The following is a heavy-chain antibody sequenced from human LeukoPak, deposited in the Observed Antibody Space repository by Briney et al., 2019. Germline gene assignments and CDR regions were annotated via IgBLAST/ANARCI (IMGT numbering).Heavy chain of an antibody. V-gene: IGHV3-30*18. CDR2: ISYDGSNK. D-gene: IGHD2-21*02. J-gene: IGHJ1*01. CDR3: AKDIGGYCGGDCYLFQH. Sequence: GGSLRLSCAASGFTFSAYWMTWVRQAPGKGLEWVAVISYDGSNKYYADSVKGRFTISRDNSKNTLYLQMNSLRAEDTAVYYCAKDIGGYCGGDCYLFQHWGQGTLVTVSS. CDR1: GFTFSAYW.